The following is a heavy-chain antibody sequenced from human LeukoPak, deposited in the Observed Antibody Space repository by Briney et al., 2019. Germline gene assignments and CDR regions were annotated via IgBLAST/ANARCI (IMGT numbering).Heavy chain of an antibody. Sequence: GGSLRLSCAASGFTFSTYAMSWVRQAPGKGLEWVSGISDSGDSTYYADSVKGRFTISRDNSRNTLYLEMNSLRAEDTAVYYCTKWSGFGNDWGQGTLVTVSS. V-gene: IGHV3-23*01. CDR2: ISDSGDST. J-gene: IGHJ4*02. D-gene: IGHD3-10*01. CDR1: GFTFSTYA. CDR3: TKWSGFGND.